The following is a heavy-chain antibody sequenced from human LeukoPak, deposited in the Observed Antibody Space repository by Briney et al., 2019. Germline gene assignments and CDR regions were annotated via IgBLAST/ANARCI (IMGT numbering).Heavy chain of an antibody. CDR2: IKEDGSEK. CDR3: AKSGSSVFWS. CDR1: GFTFTNHW. Sequence: GGSLRLSCAASGFTFTNHWMSWVRQTPGKGLEWVANIKEDGSEKYYVDSVKGRFTVSRDNVKNSLFLQMNSLRVDDTAVYYCAKSGSSVFWSWGQGTLVTVSS. D-gene: IGHD3-3*02. J-gene: IGHJ5*02. V-gene: IGHV3-7*03.